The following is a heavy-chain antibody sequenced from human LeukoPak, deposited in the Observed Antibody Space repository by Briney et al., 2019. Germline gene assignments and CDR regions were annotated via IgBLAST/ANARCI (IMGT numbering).Heavy chain of an antibody. CDR3: TGGTVDGDY. CDR1: GGSISSYY. J-gene: IGHJ4*02. D-gene: IGHD4-23*01. Sequence: SETLSLTCTVSGGSISSYYWSWIRQPPGKGLEWIGYIYYSGSTNYNPSLKSRVTMSVDTSKNQFSLKLSSVTAADTAVYYCTGGTVDGDYWGQGTLVTVSS. V-gene: IGHV4-59*01. CDR2: IYYSGST.